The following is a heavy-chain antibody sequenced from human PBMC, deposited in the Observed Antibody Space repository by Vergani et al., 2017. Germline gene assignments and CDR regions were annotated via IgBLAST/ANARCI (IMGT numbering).Heavy chain of an antibody. V-gene: IGHV3-11*06. Sequence: QVQLVESGGGLVKPGGSLRLSCAASGFTFSDYYMSWIRQAPGKGLEWVSYISSSSSYKNYADSVKGRFTISRDNAKNSLYLQMNSLRAEDTAVYYCASSSRWVGFGESDYWGQGTLVTVSS. D-gene: IGHD3-10*01. CDR3: ASSSRWVGFGESDY. J-gene: IGHJ4*02. CDR2: ISSSSSYK. CDR1: GFTFSDYY.